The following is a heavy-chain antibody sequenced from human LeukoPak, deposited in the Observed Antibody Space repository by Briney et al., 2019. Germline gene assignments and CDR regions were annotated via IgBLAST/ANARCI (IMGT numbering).Heavy chain of an antibody. J-gene: IGHJ4*02. D-gene: IGHD3-22*01. Sequence: GGSLRLSCAASGFTFSSYSMTWVRQAPGRGLEWVSSISSSSSYIYYADAVKGRFTSSRDNAKNSLYLQMNSLRAEDTAVYYWARDLGQSSGYYPPRDWGQGTLVTVSS. CDR2: ISSSSSYI. CDR1: GFTFSSYS. CDR3: ARDLGQSSGYYPPRD. V-gene: IGHV3-21*01.